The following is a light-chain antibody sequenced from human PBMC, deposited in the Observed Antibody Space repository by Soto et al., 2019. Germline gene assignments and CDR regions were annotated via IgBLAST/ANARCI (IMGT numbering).Light chain of an antibody. CDR2: EVT. CDR3: ASYRSANTLVV. Sequence: QSALTQPPSASGSLGQSVTISCTGTSSDVGVHNFVSWYQQSPGKAPKLMIYEVTSRPSGVSDRFSGSKSGMTASLTISGLQPEDEADYFCASYRSANTLVVFGTGTKLTVL. CDR1: SSDVGVHNF. V-gene: IGLV2-14*01. J-gene: IGLJ1*01.